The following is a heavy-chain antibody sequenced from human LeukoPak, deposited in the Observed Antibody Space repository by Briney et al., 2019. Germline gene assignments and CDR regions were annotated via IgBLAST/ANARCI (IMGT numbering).Heavy chain of an antibody. CDR2: ISGSGGST. CDR3: ANRPRRDGYNFDY. CDR1: GFTFSNYA. Sequence: GGSLRLSCAASGFTFSNYAMSWVRQAPGKGLEWVSVISGSGGSTYYADSVKGRFTVSRDNSKNTLYMQMKSLRAEDTAVYYCANRPRRDGYNFDYWGQGTLVTVSS. V-gene: IGHV3-23*01. J-gene: IGHJ4*02. D-gene: IGHD5-24*01.